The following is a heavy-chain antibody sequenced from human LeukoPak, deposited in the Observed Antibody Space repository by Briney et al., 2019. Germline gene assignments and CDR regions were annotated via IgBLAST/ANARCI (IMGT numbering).Heavy chain of an antibody. D-gene: IGHD2-21*01. J-gene: IGHJ5*02. Sequence: GGSLRLSCAASGFTFSSYAMHRVHQAPGKGLEWVAVISYDGSNKYYADSVKGRFTISRDNSKNTLYLQMNSLRAEDTAVYYCAREVVVRENWFDPWGQGTLVTVSS. CDR1: GFTFSSYA. CDR3: AREVVVRENWFDP. CDR2: ISYDGSNK. V-gene: IGHV3-30-3*01.